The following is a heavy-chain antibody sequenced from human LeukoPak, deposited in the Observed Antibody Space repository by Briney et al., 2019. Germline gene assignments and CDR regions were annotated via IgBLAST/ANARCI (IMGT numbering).Heavy chain of an antibody. CDR1: GDSIRSSSYY. CDR2: IYYSGST. V-gene: IGHV4-39*01. CDR3: ARLRYCSTTSCSGFDP. J-gene: IGHJ5*02. D-gene: IGHD2-2*01. Sequence: SETLSLTCTVSGDSIRSSSYYWGWIRQPPGKGLEWIGSIYYSGSTYYNPSLRGRVTISADTSKNQFSLKLSSVTAADTAVYYCARLRYCSTTSCSGFDPWGQGTLVTVSS.